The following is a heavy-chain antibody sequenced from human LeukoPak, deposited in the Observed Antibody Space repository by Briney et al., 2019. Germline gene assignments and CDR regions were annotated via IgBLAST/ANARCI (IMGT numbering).Heavy chain of an antibody. CDR3: ARHGSWNFDY. CDR2: ISSSSSTI. J-gene: IGHJ4*02. D-gene: IGHD1-26*01. Sequence: GGSLRLSCAASGFTFSSYSMNWVRQAPGKGLEWVSYISSSSSTIYYADSVKGRFTISRDNAKNSLYLQMNSLRAEDTALYYCARHGSWNFDYWGQGTLVTVSS. V-gene: IGHV3-48*04. CDR1: GFTFSSYS.